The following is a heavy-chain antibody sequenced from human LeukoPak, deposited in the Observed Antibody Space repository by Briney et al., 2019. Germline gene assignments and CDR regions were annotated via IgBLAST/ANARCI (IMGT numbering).Heavy chain of an antibody. CDR2: ISSSSSYI. CDR3: AKDVGKWESLHFFDY. CDR1: GFTFSSYS. Sequence: GGSLRLSCAASGFTFSSYSMNWVRQAPGKGLEWVSSISSSSSYIYYADSVKGRFTISRDDSRNTLYLQMNSLRGDDTAVYYCAKDVGKWESLHFFDYWGQGTLVTVSS. D-gene: IGHD1-26*01. J-gene: IGHJ4*02. V-gene: IGHV3-21*04.